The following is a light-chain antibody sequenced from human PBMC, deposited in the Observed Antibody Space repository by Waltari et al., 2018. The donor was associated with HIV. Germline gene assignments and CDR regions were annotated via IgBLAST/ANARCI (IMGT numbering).Light chain of an antibody. J-gene: IGLJ1*01. CDR3: SLYTSSITHYV. Sequence: QSALTQPASVSGSPGQSITISCTGTSSDVGGYNYVSWYQHTPGKAPKRMIYDDSNRPSGVANVFSGSQSGNTASLSISGLQAEDEADYYCSLYTSSITHYVFGAGTKVTVL. CDR1: SSDVGGYNY. CDR2: DDS. V-gene: IGLV2-14*01.